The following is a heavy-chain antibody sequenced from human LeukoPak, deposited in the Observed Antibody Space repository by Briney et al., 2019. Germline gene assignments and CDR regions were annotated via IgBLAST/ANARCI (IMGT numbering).Heavy chain of an antibody. CDR2: LGGGGTGI. CDR3: AKDRGSGWYFDY. J-gene: IGHJ4*02. Sequence: GGSLRLSCAASGFTFSNAWMSWVRQAPGKGLEWVSSLGGGGTGIYYADSVKGRFTISRDNSKNTLYLQMNSLRAEDTAVYYCAKDRGSGWYFDYWGQGTLVTVSS. D-gene: IGHD6-19*01. V-gene: IGHV3-23*01. CDR1: GFTFSNAW.